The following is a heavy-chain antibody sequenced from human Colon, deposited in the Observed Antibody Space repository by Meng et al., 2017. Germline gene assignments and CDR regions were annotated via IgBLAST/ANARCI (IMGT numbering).Heavy chain of an antibody. CDR2: IYYSGST. D-gene: IGHD1-26*01. CDR1: GGSISSGDFY. Sequence: QVQLQESGPGLVKPSQTLSLTCTVSGGSISSGDFYWSWIRQPPGKGLEWIGYIYYSGSTNYNPSLKSRVTISVDKSKNQFSLKLSSVTAADTAVYYCARGPLYSGSYYFDYWGQGTLVTVSS. CDR3: ARGPLYSGSYYFDY. J-gene: IGHJ4*02. V-gene: IGHV4-30-4*01.